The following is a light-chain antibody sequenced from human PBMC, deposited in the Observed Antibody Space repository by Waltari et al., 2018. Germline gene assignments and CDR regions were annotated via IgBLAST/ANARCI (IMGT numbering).Light chain of an antibody. J-gene: IGKJ1*01. Sequence: EIVMTQSPATLSVSPGERANLSCWASQSVSSNLAWYQQKPGQAPRLLIYGASTRATGIPARFSGSGSGTDFTLTISSLQSEDFAVYYCQQYNNWPPWTFGQGTKVEIK. CDR3: QQYNNWPPWT. V-gene: IGKV3-15*01. CDR1: QSVSSN. CDR2: GAS.